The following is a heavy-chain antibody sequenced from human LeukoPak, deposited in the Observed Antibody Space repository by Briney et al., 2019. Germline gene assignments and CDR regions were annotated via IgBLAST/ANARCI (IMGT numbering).Heavy chain of an antibody. V-gene: IGHV3-23*01. Sequence: GGSLRLSCAASGFTFSNYWMHWVRQAPGKGLEWVSAISGSGGSTYYADSVKGRFTISRDNSKNSLYLQMDSLRAEDTAVYYCARDERTVTPFAYWGHGNLVTVSS. CDR1: GFTFSNYW. J-gene: IGHJ4*01. D-gene: IGHD4-17*01. CDR3: ARDERTVTPFAY. CDR2: ISGSGGST.